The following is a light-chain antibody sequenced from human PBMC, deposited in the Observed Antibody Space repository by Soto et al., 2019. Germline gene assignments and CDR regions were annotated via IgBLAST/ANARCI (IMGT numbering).Light chain of an antibody. CDR3: QHYNSYSEA. Sequence: DIQMTQSPFTLSASVGDRVTITFRASQSISSWLAWYKQKPGKAPSLMSYGVSSLQRGVPSRFRGSGSGTEFTLTISSLQPDDFETYYCQHYNSYSEAFGQGTKVDIK. CDR1: QSISSW. CDR2: GVS. J-gene: IGKJ1*01. V-gene: IGKV1-5*01.